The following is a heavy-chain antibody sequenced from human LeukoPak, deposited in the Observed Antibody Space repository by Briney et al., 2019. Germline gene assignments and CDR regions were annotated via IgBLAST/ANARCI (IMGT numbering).Heavy chain of an antibody. CDR2: INPSGGST. V-gene: IGHV1-46*01. D-gene: IGHD2-15*01. J-gene: IGHJ3*02. CDR3: GRVSCGGNCYSLFGTFDI. Sequence: ASVKVSCKASGYTFTSYYMHWVRQAPGQGLEWMGIINPSGGSTSYAQKFQGRVTMARDMSTSTVYMELSSLRSEDTAVYYCGRVSCGGNCYSLFGTFDIWGQGTMVTVSS. CDR1: GYTFTSYY.